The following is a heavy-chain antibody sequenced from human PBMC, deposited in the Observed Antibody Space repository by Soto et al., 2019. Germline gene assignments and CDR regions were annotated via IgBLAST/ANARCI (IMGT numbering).Heavy chain of an antibody. J-gene: IGHJ6*02. CDR2: IIPILGIA. V-gene: IGHV1-69*02. D-gene: IGHD3-10*02. CDR1: GGTFSRYT. CDR3: ASVRGDRSSMFGGGYYYYHYGMDV. Sequence: QVQLVQSGAEVKKPGSSVKVSCKASGGTFSRYTISWVRQAPGQGLEWMGRIIPILGIANYAQKFQGRVTITADRSTSTADMELSSLRYEDTAVYYCASVRGDRSSMFGGGYYYYHYGMDVWGQGTTVTVSS.